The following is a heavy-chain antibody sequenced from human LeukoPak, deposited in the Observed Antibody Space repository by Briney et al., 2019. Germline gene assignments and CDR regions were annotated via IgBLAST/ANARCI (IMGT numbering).Heavy chain of an antibody. D-gene: IGHD3-22*01. J-gene: IGHJ3*02. Sequence: GVSVSLSCSGSGFTFSSYSRKWLRQAPGKGLEWLSSISSSSSYLYYALYGKGRFTTSRDNSKDTLYLQMNSLGADDPALYSWAKTGESRGYSLDAFDIWGDGTMVTVSS. V-gene: IGHV3-21*04. CDR1: GFTFSSYS. CDR3: AKTGESRGYSLDAFDI. CDR2: ISSSSSYL.